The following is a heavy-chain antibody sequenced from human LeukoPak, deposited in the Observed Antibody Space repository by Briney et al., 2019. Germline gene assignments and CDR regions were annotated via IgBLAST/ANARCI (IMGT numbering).Heavy chain of an antibody. CDR2: IRYDGSNK. J-gene: IGHJ3*02. D-gene: IGHD4-17*01. CDR3: AKDALRKHAFDI. Sequence: GGSLRLSCAASGFTFSSYGMHWVRQAPGKGLEWVAFIRYDGSNKYYADSVKGRFTISRDNSKNTLYLQMNSLRAEDTAVYYCAKDALRKHAFDIWGQGTMVTVSS. CDR1: GFTFSSYG. V-gene: IGHV3-30*02.